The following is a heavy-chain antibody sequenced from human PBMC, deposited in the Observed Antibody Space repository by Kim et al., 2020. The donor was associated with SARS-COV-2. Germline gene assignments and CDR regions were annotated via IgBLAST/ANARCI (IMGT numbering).Heavy chain of an antibody. V-gene: IGHV3-23*01. Sequence: GVSLRLSCAASGFTFSSYAMSWVRQAPGKGLEWVSAISGSGGSTYYADSVKGRFTISRDNSKNTLYLQMNSLRAEDTAVYYCAKTLGITIFGVVISSYYYGMDVWGQGTTVTVSS. CDR3: AKTLGITIFGVVISSYYYGMDV. CDR2: ISGSGGST. CDR1: GFTFSSYA. J-gene: IGHJ6*02. D-gene: IGHD3-3*01.